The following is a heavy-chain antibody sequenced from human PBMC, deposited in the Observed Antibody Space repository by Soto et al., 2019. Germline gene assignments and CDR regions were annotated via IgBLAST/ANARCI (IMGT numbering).Heavy chain of an antibody. V-gene: IGHV4-39*01. J-gene: IGHJ6*02. CDR3: ARLLRRFGELYYYYGMDV. Sequence: SETLSLTCTVSGGSISSSSYYWGWIRQPPGKGLEWIGSIYYSGSTYYNPSLKSRVTISVDTSKNQFSLKLSSVTAADTAVYYCARLLRRFGELYYYYGMDVWGQGTTVTVSS. D-gene: IGHD3-10*01. CDR2: IYYSGST. CDR1: GGSISSSSYY.